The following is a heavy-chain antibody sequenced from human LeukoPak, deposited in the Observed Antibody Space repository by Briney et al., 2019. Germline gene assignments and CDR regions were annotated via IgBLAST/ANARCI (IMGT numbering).Heavy chain of an antibody. J-gene: IGHJ4*02. CDR1: GGSISSYY. CDR3: ARVGIVVPAAGFDY. CDR2: IYYSGST. D-gene: IGHD2-2*01. Sequence: SETLSLTCTVSGGSISSYYWSWIRQPPGKGLEWFGYIYYSGSTNYNPSLKSRVTISVDTSKNQFSLKLSSVTAADTAVYYCARVGIVVPAAGFDYWGQGTLVTVSS. V-gene: IGHV4-59*01.